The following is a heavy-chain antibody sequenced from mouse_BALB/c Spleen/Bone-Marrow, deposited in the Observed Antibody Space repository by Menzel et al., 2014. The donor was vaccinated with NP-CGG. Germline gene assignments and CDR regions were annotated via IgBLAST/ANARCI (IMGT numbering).Heavy chain of an antibody. CDR1: GFKFKDTH. CDR3: SCDFGGSAWFAY. D-gene: IGHD1-1*02. V-gene: IGHV14-3*02. J-gene: IGHJ3*01. Sequence: EVMLVESGVELVKPWASVKLSCTASGFKFKDTHMHWVKQRPEQGLEWIGRIDPASGDTKYDPKFQGKAAITGDTSSNTAYLQLSSLTSDDPAVYYCSCDFGGSAWFAYWSQGTLVAVSA. CDR2: IDPASGDT.